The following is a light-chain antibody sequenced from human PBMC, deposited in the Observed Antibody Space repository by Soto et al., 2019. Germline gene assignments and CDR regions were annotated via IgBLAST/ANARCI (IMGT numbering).Light chain of an antibody. CDR3: QQYNSYSYK. CDR1: QSISSW. Sequence: DVPMIQTPFTMSASVGDRVTITCRASQSISSWMAWYQQKPGKAPKLLIYDASSLESGVPSRFSGSGSGTEFTLTISSLQPDDFATYYCQQYNSYSYKVGQGT. J-gene: IGKJ2*01. CDR2: DAS. V-gene: IGKV1-5*01.